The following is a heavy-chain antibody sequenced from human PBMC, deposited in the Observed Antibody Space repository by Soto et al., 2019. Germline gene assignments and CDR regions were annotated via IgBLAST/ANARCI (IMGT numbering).Heavy chain of an antibody. V-gene: IGHV3-30*18. CDR2: ISYDGRKK. Sequence: QEQLVESGGGVVQPGRSLRLSCEASGFTFSSHSLHWVRQAPGKGLEWVALISYDGRKKYYADSVKGRFTISRDYSRNTLYLEMNSPRTEDTAIYYCGKDRKEDAFWSGYYTYNGMDVWGQGPTVTVSS. CDR1: GFTFSSHS. D-gene: IGHD3-3*01. CDR3: GKDRKEDAFWSGYYTYNGMDV. J-gene: IGHJ6*02.